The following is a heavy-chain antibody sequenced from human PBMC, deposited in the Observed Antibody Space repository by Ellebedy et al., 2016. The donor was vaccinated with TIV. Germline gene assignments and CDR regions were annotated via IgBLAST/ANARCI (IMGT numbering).Heavy chain of an antibody. V-gene: IGHV3-30-3*01. CDR1: EFTFSYYA. CDR2: ISHDGSTK. J-gene: IGHJ4*02. D-gene: IGHD3-10*01. CDR3: ARAVIGKEDFDY. Sequence: GESLKISCAASEFTFSYYAMHWVRQAPGKGLEWVAVISHDGSTKYYADSVKVRFTISRDNSKNTLYLQMNSLTTEDTAVYYCARAVIGKEDFDYWGQGSLVSVSS.